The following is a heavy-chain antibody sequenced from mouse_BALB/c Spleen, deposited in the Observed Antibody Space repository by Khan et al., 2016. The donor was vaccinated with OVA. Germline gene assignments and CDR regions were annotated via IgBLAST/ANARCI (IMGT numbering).Heavy chain of an antibody. V-gene: IGHV2-6-1*01. CDR1: GFSLTNYG. D-gene: IGHD2-10*01. J-gene: IGHJ4*01. Sequence: VQLVESGPGLVAPSQSLSITCTISGFSLTNYGIHWVRQPPGKGLVWLVVIWSDGSTTYNSALKSRLTITKDNSKSQVFLKMNSFQNDDTAMYFCARQPYYHYNVMDYWGQGTSVTVSS. CDR3: ARQPYYHYNVMDY. CDR2: IWSDGST.